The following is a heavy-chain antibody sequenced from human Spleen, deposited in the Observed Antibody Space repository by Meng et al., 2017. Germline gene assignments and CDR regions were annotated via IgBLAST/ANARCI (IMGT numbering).Heavy chain of an antibody. CDR2: IWYDGTNI. CDR1: YG. CDR3: ARDEGPLPDY. Sequence: VQLVEAGGGVVQPGRSLRLCCGYGMHWVRQAPGKGLEWVALIWYDGTNIKYADSVKGRFTIFRDNPKNTLYLQMHSLRADDTAVYYCARDEGPLPDYWGQGTLVTVSS. J-gene: IGHJ4*02. V-gene: IGHV3-33*01.